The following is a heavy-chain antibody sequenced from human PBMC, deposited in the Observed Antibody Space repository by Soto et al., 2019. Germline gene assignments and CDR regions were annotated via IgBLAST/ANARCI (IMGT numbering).Heavy chain of an antibody. V-gene: IGHV4-59*11. CDR3: ARRVDRNW. CDR1: GGSIRSHY. CDR2: IYYSGSI. J-gene: IGHJ2*01. Sequence: SETLSLTCTVSGGSIRSHYWGWIRQPPGKGLEWIGYIYYSGSINYSPSLKSRVSISVDTSKNQVSLKVHSVTAADTAVYYCARRVDRNW.